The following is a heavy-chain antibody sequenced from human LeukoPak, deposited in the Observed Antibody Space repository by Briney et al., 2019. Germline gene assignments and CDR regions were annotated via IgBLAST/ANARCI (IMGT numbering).Heavy chain of an antibody. CDR2: TSISGDNT. J-gene: IGHJ4*02. D-gene: IGHD3-16*02. CDR3: AYRTGFDY. Sequence: GGSLRLSCVVSGLTFSNYDMSWVRQAPGKGLEWVSTTSISGDNTYYPDSVKGRFTISRDNSKNTLYLQMNSLRAEDTAVYYCAYRTGFDYWGQGTLVTVSS. CDR1: GLTFSNYD. V-gene: IGHV3-23*01.